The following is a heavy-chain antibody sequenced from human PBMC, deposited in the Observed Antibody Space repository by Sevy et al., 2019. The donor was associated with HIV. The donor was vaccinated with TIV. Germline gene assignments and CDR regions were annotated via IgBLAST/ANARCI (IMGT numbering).Heavy chain of an antibody. Sequence: ASVKVSCKASGYTFTGYYMHWVRQAPGQGLEWMGWINPNSGGTNYAQKFQGRVTMTRDTSISTAYMELSRLRSDDTAVYYCARDQIMTTVSHYYYYGMDVRGQGTTVTVSS. CDR1: GYTFTGYY. V-gene: IGHV1-2*02. D-gene: IGHD4-4*01. CDR3: ARDQIMTTVSHYYYYGMDV. J-gene: IGHJ6*02. CDR2: INPNSGGT.